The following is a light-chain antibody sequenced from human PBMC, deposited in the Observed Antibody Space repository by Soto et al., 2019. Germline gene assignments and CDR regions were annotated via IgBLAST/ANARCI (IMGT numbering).Light chain of an antibody. J-gene: IGKJ1*01. Sequence: DIQMTQSPSSLSASVGDIVTSTYQASEDISNYLNWYQQKPGKAPKLLIYDACNLETGVPSRFSGSGCGTDFTSTISSLQPEDIATYYCQQYDNLPRSFSQGTKVEIK. CDR3: QQYDNLPRS. CDR1: EDISNY. V-gene: IGKV1-33*01. CDR2: DAC.